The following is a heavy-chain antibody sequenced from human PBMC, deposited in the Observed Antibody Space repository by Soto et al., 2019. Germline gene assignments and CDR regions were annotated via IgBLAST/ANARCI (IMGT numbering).Heavy chain of an antibody. D-gene: IGHD6-19*01. CDR3: AKDPGSGWSLTGWFDP. V-gene: IGHV3-30*18. Sequence: QVQLVESGGGVVQPGRSLRLSCAASGFTFSSYGMHWVRQAPGKGLEWVAVISYDGSNKYYADSVKGRFTISRDNSKNTLYLQMNSLRAEDTAEYYCAKDPGSGWSLTGWFDPWGQGTLVTVSS. CDR1: GFTFSSYG. CDR2: ISYDGSNK. J-gene: IGHJ5*02.